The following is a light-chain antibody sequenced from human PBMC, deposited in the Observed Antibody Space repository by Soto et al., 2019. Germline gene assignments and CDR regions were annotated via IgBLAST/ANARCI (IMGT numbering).Light chain of an antibody. Sequence: EIVLTQSPGSLSLSPGERATLSCRASQSVSRSYLAWYQQKPGQAPRLLIYDASSRATGIPDRFTGSGSGTDFTLTISRLEPEDFAVYYCQQSGSSPLTFGGGTKVEIK. CDR1: QSVSRSY. CDR2: DAS. J-gene: IGKJ4*01. V-gene: IGKV3-20*01. CDR3: QQSGSSPLT.